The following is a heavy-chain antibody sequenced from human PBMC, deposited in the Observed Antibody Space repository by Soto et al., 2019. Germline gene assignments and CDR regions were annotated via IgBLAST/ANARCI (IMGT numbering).Heavy chain of an antibody. V-gene: IGHV4-34*01. D-gene: IGHD1-1*01. Sequence: QVQLQQWGAGLLKPSETLSLTCAVYGGSFSGYYLTWIRQPPGKGLEWIGETSESGIANYNPSLKTRLVMSLDTSENQFSLKLRSVTAADTAVYYCARLTGTQDYWGQGTLVTVSS. CDR2: TSESGIA. CDR1: GGSFSGYY. J-gene: IGHJ4*02. CDR3: ARLTGTQDY.